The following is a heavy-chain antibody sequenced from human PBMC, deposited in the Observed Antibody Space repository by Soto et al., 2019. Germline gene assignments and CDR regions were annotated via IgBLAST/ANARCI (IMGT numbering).Heavy chain of an antibody. CDR1: GFTFSNYA. Sequence: EVQLLESGGGLVQPGGSLRLSCAAAGFTFSNYAMSWVRQAPGKGLEWVSGIGGRATSAYYADSVKGRFAISRDNSYITLFLQLNSLTAEDTAVYYCAKSRSSDSSGDFYEFWGQGTLVSVSS. V-gene: IGHV3-23*01. CDR2: IGGRATSA. D-gene: IGHD3-22*01. J-gene: IGHJ4*02. CDR3: AKSRSSDSSGDFYEF.